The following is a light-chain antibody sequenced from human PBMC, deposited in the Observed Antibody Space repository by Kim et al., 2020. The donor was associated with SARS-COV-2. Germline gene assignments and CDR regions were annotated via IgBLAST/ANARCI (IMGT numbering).Light chain of an antibody. CDR2: DTS. CDR3: LEGSYWPRT. Sequence: LSPGERGTLSCRASQSVSNYLAWYQHKPGQAPRLLIYDTSKRATGIPDRFSGSGSGTDFTLTISSLEPEDFAVYYCLEGSYWPRTFGPGTKVDIK. J-gene: IGKJ3*01. CDR1: QSVSNY. V-gene: IGKV3-11*01.